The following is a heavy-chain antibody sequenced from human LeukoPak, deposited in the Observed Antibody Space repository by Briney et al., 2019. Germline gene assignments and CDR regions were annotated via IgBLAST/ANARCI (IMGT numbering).Heavy chain of an antibody. CDR1: GFTFSSYA. V-gene: IGHV3-23*01. D-gene: IGHD2-15*01. CDR3: AKGRALEVVAAFNY. CDR2: ISGSGANT. Sequence: GGSLRLSCAASGFTFSSYAMGWVRQAPGKGLEWVSAISGSGANTYYADSVKGRFTISRDNSKNTLYLQMNSLRADDTAVYYCAKGRALEVVAAFNYWGQGTVVTVSS. J-gene: IGHJ4*02.